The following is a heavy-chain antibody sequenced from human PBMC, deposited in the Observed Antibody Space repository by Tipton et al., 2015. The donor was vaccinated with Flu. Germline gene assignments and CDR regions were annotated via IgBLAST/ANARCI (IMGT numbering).Heavy chain of an antibody. D-gene: IGHD6-19*01. CDR3: ARSHFNGWSTAFES. J-gene: IGHJ3*02. Sequence: MQLVQSGAEMKKPGESLRISCQGSGYTFTDYWIGWVRQMPGKGLEWMGIVYPGDSEIKYSPSFQGQVTISADKSINTAYLQWSSLQASDSAVYYCARSHFNGWSTAFESWGQGTKVTVSS. CDR1: GYTFTDYW. CDR2: VYPGDSEI. V-gene: IGHV5-51*01.